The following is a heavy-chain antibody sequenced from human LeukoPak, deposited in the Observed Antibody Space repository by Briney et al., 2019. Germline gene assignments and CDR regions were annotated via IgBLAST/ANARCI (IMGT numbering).Heavy chain of an antibody. CDR2: INPSGGST. CDR3: ARESGSSFDH. D-gene: IGHD1-26*01. CDR1: GYTFTSYY. Sequence: ASVKVSCKASGYTFTSYYVHWVRQAPGQGLEWMGIINPSGGSTSYAQKFQGRVPMTRDTSTSTVYMELRSLRSDDTAVYYCARESGSSFDHWGQGTLVTVSS. V-gene: IGHV1-46*01. J-gene: IGHJ4*02.